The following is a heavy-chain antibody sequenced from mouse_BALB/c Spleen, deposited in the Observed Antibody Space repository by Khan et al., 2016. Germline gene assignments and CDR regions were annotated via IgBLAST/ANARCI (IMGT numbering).Heavy chain of an antibody. CDR2: IDPANGNT. J-gene: IGHJ3*01. V-gene: IGHV14-3*02. Sequence: VQLQQSGAELVKPGASVKLSCTASGFKIKDTYMHWVKQRPEQGLEWIGRIDPANGNTKYDPTFQGKATITADTSSNTAYLQLSSLTSEDTAVSYWARAPYDYDVGFAYWGQGTLVTVSA. CDR1: GFKIKDTY. CDR3: ARAPYDYDVGFAY. D-gene: IGHD2-4*01.